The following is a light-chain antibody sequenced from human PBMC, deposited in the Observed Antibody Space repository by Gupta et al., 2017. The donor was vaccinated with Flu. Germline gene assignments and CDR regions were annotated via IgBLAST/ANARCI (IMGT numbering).Light chain of an antibody. J-gene: IGKJ4*01. CDR2: AKS. V-gene: IGKV1-9*01. CDR3: QQRNISPFT. CDR1: QGISSY. Sequence: DIQLTQSPSFLSASVGDRVTITCRARQGISSYLAWYQQKPGKAPKLLIYAKSTVQRGVPSRFSGSGSGTEYTLTISSLQAEDFSNYCCQQRNISPFTFGGGTKVEIK.